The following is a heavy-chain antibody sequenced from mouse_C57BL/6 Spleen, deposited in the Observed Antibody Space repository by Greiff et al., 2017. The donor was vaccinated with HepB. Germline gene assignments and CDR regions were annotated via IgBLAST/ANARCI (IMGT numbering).Heavy chain of an antibody. CDR3: TRSGVYYGDLDD. CDR1: GYTFTDYE. CDR2: IDPETGGT. Sequence: QVQLQQSGAELVRPGASVTLSCKASGYTFTDYEMHWVKQTPVHGLEWIGAIDPETGGTAYNQKFKGKAILTADKSSSTAYMELRSLTSEDSAVYYCTRSGVYYGDLDDWGQGTTLTVSS. V-gene: IGHV1-15*01. J-gene: IGHJ2*01. D-gene: IGHD1-2*01.